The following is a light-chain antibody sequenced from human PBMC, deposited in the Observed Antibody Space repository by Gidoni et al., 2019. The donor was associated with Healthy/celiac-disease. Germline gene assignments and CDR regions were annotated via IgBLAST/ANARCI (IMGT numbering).Light chain of an antibody. CDR2: WAS. CDR3: QQYYSTPRT. Sequence: DIVMTQSPDSLAVSLGERATINCKSSQSVLYSSNNKNYLAWYQQKPGQPPKLLIYWASTRESGVPDRVSGSGAWTDFTLTISSLQAEDVAVYYCQQYYSTPRTFXQXTKVEIK. V-gene: IGKV4-1*01. CDR1: QSVLYSSNNKNY. J-gene: IGKJ1*01.